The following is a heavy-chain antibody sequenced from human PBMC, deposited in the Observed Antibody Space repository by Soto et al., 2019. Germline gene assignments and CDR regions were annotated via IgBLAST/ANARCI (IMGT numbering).Heavy chain of an antibody. Sequence: VKVSCKASGGTFSSYAISWVRQAPGQGLEWMGGIIPIFGTANYAQRFQGRVTITADESTSTAYMELSSLRSEDTAVYYCAREDSSGSPNLAYYYYYGMDVWGQGTTVTVSS. CDR1: GGTFSSYA. J-gene: IGHJ6*02. V-gene: IGHV1-69*13. CDR3: AREDSSGSPNLAYYYYYGMDV. D-gene: IGHD6-19*01. CDR2: IIPIFGTA.